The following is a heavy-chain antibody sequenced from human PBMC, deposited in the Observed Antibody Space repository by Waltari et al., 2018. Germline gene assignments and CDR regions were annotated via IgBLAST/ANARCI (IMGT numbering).Heavy chain of an antibody. Sequence: EVHLVESGGGLVKPGGSLRLSCAGSGFTVTNAWMNWVRQDPGKGLEWVGLIKSKTDGGKIDYAAPVKGRFTISRDDSKNTLYLQMNSLKTEDTALYYCTTERDGSHEHWGQGTLVTVSS. J-gene: IGHJ4*02. V-gene: IGHV3-15*01. CDR1: GFTVTNAW. CDR2: IKSKTDGGKI. D-gene: IGHD6-19*01. CDR3: TTERDGSHEH.